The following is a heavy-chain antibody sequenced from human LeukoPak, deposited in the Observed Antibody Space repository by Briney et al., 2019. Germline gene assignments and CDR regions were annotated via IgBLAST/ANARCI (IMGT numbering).Heavy chain of an antibody. Sequence: SETLSLTCAVYGGSFSGYYWSWIRQPPGKGLEWIGEINHSGSTNYNPSLKSRVTISVDTSKNQFSLKLSSVTAADTAVYYCARDPNYGSGGALYGMDVWGQGTTVTVSS. D-gene: IGHD3-10*01. J-gene: IGHJ6*02. CDR1: GGSFSGYY. CDR3: ARDPNYGSGGALYGMDV. V-gene: IGHV4-34*01. CDR2: INHSGST.